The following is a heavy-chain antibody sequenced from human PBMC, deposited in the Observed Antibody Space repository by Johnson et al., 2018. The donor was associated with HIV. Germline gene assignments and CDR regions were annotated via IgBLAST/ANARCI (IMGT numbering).Heavy chain of an antibody. Sequence: VQLVESGGGVVRPGGSLRLSCAASGFTFDDYGMSWVRQAPGKGLEWVSCINWNSGSTGYADSVKGRFTVFRDNARNSLYIQMSGRREEDTALYYCARAPGGDYTYGPFQYWGQGTLLSVSS. CDR1: GFTFDDYG. D-gene: IGHD2-21*02. CDR3: ARAPGGDYTYGPFQY. V-gene: IGHV3-20*04. CDR2: INWNSGST. J-gene: IGHJ1*01.